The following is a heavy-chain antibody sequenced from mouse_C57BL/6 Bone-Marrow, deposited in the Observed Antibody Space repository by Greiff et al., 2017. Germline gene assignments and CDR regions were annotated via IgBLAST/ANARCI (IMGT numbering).Heavy chain of an antibody. Sequence: EVQLQQSGAELVRPGASVKLSCTASGFNIKDDYMHWVKQRPEQGLEWIGWIDPENGDTEYASKFQGKATITADPYSNTAYLQLSSLASEDTAVYYCTTKGVTDLYYFDYWGQGTTLTVSS. J-gene: IGHJ2*01. V-gene: IGHV14-4*01. CDR1: GFNIKDDY. CDR3: TTKGVTDLYYFDY. CDR2: IDPENGDT. D-gene: IGHD2-2*01.